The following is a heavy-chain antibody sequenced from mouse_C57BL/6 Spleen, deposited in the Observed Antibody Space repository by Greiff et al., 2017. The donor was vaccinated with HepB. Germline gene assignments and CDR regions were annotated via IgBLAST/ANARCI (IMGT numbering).Heavy chain of an antibody. J-gene: IGHJ4*01. CDR3: TAGFHYYAMDY. Sequence: EVQLVESGGGLVQPGGSMKLSCVASGFTFSNYWMNWVRQSPEKGLEWVAQIRLKSDNYATHYAESVKGRFTISRDDSKSSVYLQMNNLRAEDTGVYYCTAGFHYYAMDYWGQGTSVTVSS. V-gene: IGHV6-3*01. CDR1: GFTFSNYW. CDR2: IRLKSDNYAT.